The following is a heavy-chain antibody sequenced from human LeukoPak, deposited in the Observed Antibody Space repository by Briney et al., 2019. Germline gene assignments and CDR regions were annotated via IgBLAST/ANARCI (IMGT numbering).Heavy chain of an antibody. CDR3: ADGASGQPYYYYYMDV. Sequence: SVKVSCKASGGTFSSYAISGVRQAPGQGLEWMGRIIPIFGTANYAQKFQGRVTITADKSTSTAYMELSSLRSEDTAVYYCADGASGQPYYYYYMDVWGKGTTVTVSS. CDR2: IIPIFGTA. D-gene: IGHD5-12*01. CDR1: GGTFSSYA. V-gene: IGHV1-69*06. J-gene: IGHJ6*03.